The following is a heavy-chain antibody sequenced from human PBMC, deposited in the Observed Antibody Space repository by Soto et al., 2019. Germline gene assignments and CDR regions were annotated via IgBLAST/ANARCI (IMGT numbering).Heavy chain of an antibody. D-gene: IGHD2-15*01. J-gene: IGHJ4*02. CDR3: ARRRGIVVVVAPYYFDY. Sequence: SRVTISVDTSKNQFSLNLSSVTAADTAVYYCARRRGIVVVVAPYYFDYWGQGTLVTVSS. V-gene: IGHV4-34*01.